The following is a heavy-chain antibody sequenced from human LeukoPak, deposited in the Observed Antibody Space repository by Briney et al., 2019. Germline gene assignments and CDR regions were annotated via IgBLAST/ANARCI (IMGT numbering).Heavy chain of an antibody. CDR3: ATSQLVPYYYYYYGMDV. J-gene: IGHJ6*02. V-gene: IGHV1-24*01. Sequence: VASVKVSCKVSGYTLTELSMHWVRPAPGKGLEWMGGFDPEDGETIYAQKFQGRVTMTEDTSTDTAYMELSSLRSEDTAVYYCATSQLVPYYYYYYGMDVWGQGTTVTVSS. D-gene: IGHD6-13*01. CDR2: FDPEDGET. CDR1: GYTLTELS.